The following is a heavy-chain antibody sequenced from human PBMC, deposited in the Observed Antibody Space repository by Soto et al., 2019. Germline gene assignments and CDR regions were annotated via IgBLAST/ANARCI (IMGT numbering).Heavy chain of an antibody. CDR3: AAERITVAGSVCYFDF. CDR1: GASFRTYA. CDR2: INVPFGTA. Sequence: QVQLVQSGAEVKRPGSSVKVSCQASGASFRTYAVTWVRQAPGQGLEWMGGINVPFGTANYAQQFQGRVTITADESTSTAYLALRSLRSEDAAVYCCAAERITVAGSVCYFDFWGQGTPVTVSS. J-gene: IGHJ4*02. V-gene: IGHV1-69*01. D-gene: IGHD6-19*01.